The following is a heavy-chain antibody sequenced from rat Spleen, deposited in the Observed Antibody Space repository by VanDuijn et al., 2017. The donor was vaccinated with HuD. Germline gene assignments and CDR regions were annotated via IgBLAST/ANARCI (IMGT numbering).Heavy chain of an antibody. Sequence: EVQLVESGGGLVQPGRSLRLSCAASGFTFSDYNMAWVRQAPRKGLEWVAIISYEGSSTYYGDSVKGRFTISRDNAKSTLYLQMNSLRSEDTATYYCARHPMIAAIIMDAWGQGASVTVSS. CDR1: GFTFSDYN. CDR2: ISYEGSST. CDR3: ARHPMIAAIIMDA. V-gene: IGHV5-22*01. J-gene: IGHJ4*01. D-gene: IGHD1-2*01.